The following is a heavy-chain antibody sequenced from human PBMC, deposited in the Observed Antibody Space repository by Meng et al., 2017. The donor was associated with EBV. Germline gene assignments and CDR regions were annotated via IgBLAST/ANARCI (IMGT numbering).Heavy chain of an antibody. CDR2: INPNSGGT. CDR3: ARVGIAVAGTGDY. J-gene: IGHJ4*02. D-gene: IGHD6-19*01. CDR1: GYTFTGYY. Sequence: QVQLVRSGAEVKRPGASVKFSCKASGYTFTGYYMHWVRQAPGQGLEWMGRINPNSGGTNYAQKFQGRVTMTRDTSISTAYMELSRLRSDDTAVYYCARVGIAVAGTGDYWGQGTLVTVSS. V-gene: IGHV1-2*06.